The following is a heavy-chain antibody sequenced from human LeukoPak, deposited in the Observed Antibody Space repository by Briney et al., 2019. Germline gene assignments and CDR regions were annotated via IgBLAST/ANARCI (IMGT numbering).Heavy chain of an antibody. V-gene: IGHV3-64*05. J-gene: IGHJ4*02. CDR1: GFTFSSYA. CDR3: VKGRGRELVTYFFDY. D-gene: IGHD1-7*01. CDR2: ISSNGGST. Sequence: GGSLRLSCSAFGFTFSSYAMHWVRQAPGKGLEYVSAISSNGGSTYYADSVKGRFTISRDNSKNTLYFQMSTLRAEDTAVYYCVKGRGRELVTYFFDYWGQGTLVTVSS.